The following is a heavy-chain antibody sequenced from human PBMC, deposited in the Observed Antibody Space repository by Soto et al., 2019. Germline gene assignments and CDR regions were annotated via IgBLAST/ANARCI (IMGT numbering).Heavy chain of an antibody. V-gene: IGHV1-69*13. CDR2: IIPMFGTL. CDR3: ARGLRTCTYGMDV. Sequence: SVKVSCKASGGIFNNYAISWVRQAPGQGLEWMGGIIPMFGTLNYAQKFQGRVTIAADESTSTAYMELTSLRSEDTAVYYCARGLRTCTYGMDVWGQGTTVTVSS. D-gene: IGHD2-15*01. J-gene: IGHJ6*02. CDR1: GGIFNNYA.